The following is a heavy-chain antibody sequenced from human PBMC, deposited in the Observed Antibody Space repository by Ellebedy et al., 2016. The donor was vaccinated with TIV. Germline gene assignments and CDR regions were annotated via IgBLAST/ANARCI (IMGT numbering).Heavy chain of an antibody. J-gene: IGHJ4*02. CDR3: AGTNYGDFEEY. CDR2: IKGDETSA. D-gene: IGHD4-17*01. Sequence: GESLKISCAASGLTFSRFWMHWVRQAPGKGLVWVSRIKGDETSATYAGSVRGRFTISRDNAKNTLFLQMDSLRVEDTAMYYCAGTNYGDFEEYWGRGVLVTVAS. V-gene: IGHV3-74*01. CDR1: GLTFSRFW.